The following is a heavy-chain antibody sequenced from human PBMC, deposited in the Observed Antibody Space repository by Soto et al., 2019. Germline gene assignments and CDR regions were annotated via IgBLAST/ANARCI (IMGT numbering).Heavy chain of an antibody. Sequence: QVQLVQSGAEVKRPGSSVKVSCKASGDTFNFYSINWVRQAPGLGLEWMGRVNPIVSMSNYAQKFQGRVTMTADKSTSTAYMGLSSLRSGDTAIYYCASSYGSGYRAFDYWGQGALVTVSS. V-gene: IGHV1-69*02. CDR2: VNPIVSMS. CDR3: ASSYGSGYRAFDY. CDR1: GDTFNFYS. J-gene: IGHJ4*02. D-gene: IGHD3-10*01.